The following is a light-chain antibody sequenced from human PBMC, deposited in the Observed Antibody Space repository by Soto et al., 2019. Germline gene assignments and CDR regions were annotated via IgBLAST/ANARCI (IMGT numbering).Light chain of an antibody. V-gene: IGKV1-5*01. CDR3: QQYTNTNNPWM. CDR2: DAS. J-gene: IGKJ1*01. CDR1: QTISTW. Sequence: DYQVTQSPSTLSASVGDRFTITCRASQTISTWMAWYQQKPGKAPKLLVYDASTLQSGVASRFSGSGSGTEFTLIISGLQPDDSATYYCQQYTNTNNPWMFGQGTKVDIK.